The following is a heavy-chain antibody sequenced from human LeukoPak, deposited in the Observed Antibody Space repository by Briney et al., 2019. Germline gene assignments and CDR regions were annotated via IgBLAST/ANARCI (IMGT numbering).Heavy chain of an antibody. D-gene: IGHD5-18*01. CDR1: GFTFVNYA. V-gene: IGHV3-23*01. CDR3: AKEWDTAMLLLFGY. Sequence: GGSLRLSCTASGFTFVNYAISWVRQAPGKGLEWVSGISGRGGDTYYADSVKGRFTISRDNSKNIIYLQMNSLRVEDTAVYYCAKEWDTAMLLLFGYWGQGTLVTVSS. J-gene: IGHJ4*02. CDR2: ISGRGGDT.